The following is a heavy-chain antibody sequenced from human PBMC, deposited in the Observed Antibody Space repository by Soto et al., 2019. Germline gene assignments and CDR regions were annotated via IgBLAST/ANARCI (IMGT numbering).Heavy chain of an antibody. CDR1: GFIFGNYH. D-gene: IGHD6-19*01. V-gene: IGHV3-11*01. J-gene: IGHJ4*02. CDR3: VGIGWYIV. Sequence: QVQLVQSGGGLVRPGGSLRLSCTASGFIFGNYHMTWVRQAPGKGLEWVSYADGSGATEYHADSVKGRFAASGDNAKGSLYLQMNNLRADDTAVYYCVGIGWYIVWGQGTVVTVSS. CDR2: ADGSGATE.